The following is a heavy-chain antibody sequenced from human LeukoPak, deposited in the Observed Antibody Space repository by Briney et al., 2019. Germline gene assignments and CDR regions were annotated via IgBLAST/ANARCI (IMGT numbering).Heavy chain of an antibody. CDR3: ARVYTSSWYGIYMDV. V-gene: IGHV4-4*07. CDR2: VYITGST. Sequence: SETLSLICTVSGGPISGHYWSWIRQPAGKGLEWIGRVYITGSTNYNPSLKSRVTMSVDTSKNQFSLKLSSLTAAGTAVYYCARVYTSSWYGIYMDVWGKGTTVTVSS. D-gene: IGHD6-13*01. CDR1: GGPISGHY. J-gene: IGHJ6*03.